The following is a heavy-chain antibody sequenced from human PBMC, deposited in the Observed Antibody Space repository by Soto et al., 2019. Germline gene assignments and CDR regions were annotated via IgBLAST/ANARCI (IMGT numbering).Heavy chain of an antibody. Sequence: QIQLMQSGGEVQKPGASVEVSCKTSGYMFTTYGVSWVRQAPGQGLEWMAWISAYNGNKKFAQKFQGRVSMTIDISTSTVTMELRSLTSDGTAIYYCARTGGGMAARPLDYWGQGTLVTVSS. D-gene: IGHD6-6*01. J-gene: IGHJ4*02. CDR3: ARTGGGMAARPLDY. V-gene: IGHV1-18*04. CDR1: GYMFTTYG. CDR2: ISAYNGNK.